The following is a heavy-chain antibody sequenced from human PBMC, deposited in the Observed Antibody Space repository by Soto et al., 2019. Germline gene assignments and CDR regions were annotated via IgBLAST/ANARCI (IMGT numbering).Heavy chain of an antibody. D-gene: IGHD2-15*01. J-gene: IGHJ6*02. CDR2: IYYSGST. CDR3: ARLGGYCSGGSCYDPNPALNYYYGMDV. CDR1: GGSISSGDYY. Sequence: SETLSLTCTVSGGSISSGDYYWSWIRQPPGKGLEWIGYIYYSGSTYYNPSLKSRVTISVDTSKNQFSLKLSSVTAADTAVYYCARLGGYCSGGSCYDPNPALNYYYGMDVWGQGTTVTVSS. V-gene: IGHV4-30-4*01.